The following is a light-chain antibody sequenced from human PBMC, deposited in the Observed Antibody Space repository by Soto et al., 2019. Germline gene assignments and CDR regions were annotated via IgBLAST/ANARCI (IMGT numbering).Light chain of an antibody. CDR1: QSIKTW. CDR2: DAS. J-gene: IGKJ1*01. V-gene: IGKV1-5*01. CDR3: QQYESYSWT. Sequence: DIQTTQSPSTLSASVGDRVTITCRASQSIKTWLAWYQRKPGRAPNLLIYDASSLQSGVPSRFSGSGSGTEFTLTISSLQPDDSATYYCQQYESYSWTFGQGTKVDIK.